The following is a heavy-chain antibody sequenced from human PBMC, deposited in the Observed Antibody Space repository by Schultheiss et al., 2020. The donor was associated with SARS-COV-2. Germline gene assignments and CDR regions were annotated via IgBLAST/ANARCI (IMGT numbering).Heavy chain of an antibody. J-gene: IGHJ4*02. CDR1: GFTFSSYA. Sequence: GGSLRLSCAASGFTFSSYAMSWVRQAPGKGLEWVSAIRGSGDSTYYADSVKGRFTISRDNSKNTLYLQMNSLRAEDTAVYYCAKDRDSSGYNDYWGQGTLVTVSS. V-gene: IGHV3-23*01. CDR2: IRGSGDST. D-gene: IGHD3-22*01. CDR3: AKDRDSSGYNDY.